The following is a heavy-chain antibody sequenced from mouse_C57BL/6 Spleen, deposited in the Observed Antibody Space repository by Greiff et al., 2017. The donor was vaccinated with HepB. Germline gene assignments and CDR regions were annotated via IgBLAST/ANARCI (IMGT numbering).Heavy chain of an antibody. CDR1: GYTFTSYW. CDR3: AGRGGSSFHWYFDV. V-gene: IGHV1-64*01. D-gene: IGHD1-1*01. CDR2: LHPNSGST. Sequence: VQLQQSGAELVKPGASVKLSCKASGYTFTSYWMHWVKQRPGQGLEWIGMLHPNSGSTNYNEKFKSKATLTVDRSSSTAYMQLSSLTSEDSAVDYCAGRGGSSFHWYFDVWGTGTTVTVSS. J-gene: IGHJ1*03.